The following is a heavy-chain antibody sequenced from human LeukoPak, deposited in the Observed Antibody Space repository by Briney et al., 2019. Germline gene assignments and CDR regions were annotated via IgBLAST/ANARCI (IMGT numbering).Heavy chain of an antibody. J-gene: IGHJ4*02. Sequence: PGRSLRLSCAASGFTLTDYWITWVPDGPGRGLECVTNITGAGIERYYVDSVKSRFTISRDNAENSLYLQMDSLRVDDTAVYYCARVGTWELQRVFDNWGQGTLVTVSS. V-gene: IGHV3-7*01. D-gene: IGHD1-26*01. CDR2: ITGAGIER. CDR3: ARVGTWELQRVFDN. CDR1: GFTLTDYW.